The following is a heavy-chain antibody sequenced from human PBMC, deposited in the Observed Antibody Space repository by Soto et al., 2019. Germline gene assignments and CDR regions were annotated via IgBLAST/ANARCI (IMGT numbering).Heavy chain of an antibody. CDR3: VRGGFLSHDHVIIAPATLGFDP. CDR1: GYTFTTYD. CDR2: MNPNRTNT. D-gene: IGHD2-2*01. Sequence: SVKVSCKASGYTFTTYDINWVRQAPGQGLEWMGWMNPNRTNTGYAEKFQGRVTMTRDTSISTAYMELSSLRYDDTAVYYCVRGGFLSHDHVIIAPATLGFDPWGQGTLVTVSS. V-gene: IGHV1-8*01. J-gene: IGHJ5*02.